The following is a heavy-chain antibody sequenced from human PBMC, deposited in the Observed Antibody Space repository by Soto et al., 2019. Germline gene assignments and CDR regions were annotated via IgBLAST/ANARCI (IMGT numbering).Heavy chain of an antibody. Sequence: EVQLVESGGGLVQPGGSLRLSCAASGFTFSSYWRSWVRQAPGKGLEWVANIKQDGSEKYYVDSVKGRFTISRDNAKNSLYLQMNSLRAEDTAVYYCARDEYSYGYSDYWGQGTLVTVSS. CDR1: GFTFSSYW. J-gene: IGHJ4*02. CDR3: ARDEYSYGYSDY. V-gene: IGHV3-7*01. CDR2: IKQDGSEK. D-gene: IGHD5-18*01.